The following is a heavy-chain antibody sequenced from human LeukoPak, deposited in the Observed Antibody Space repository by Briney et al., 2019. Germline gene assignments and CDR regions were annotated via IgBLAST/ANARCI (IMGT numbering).Heavy chain of an antibody. Sequence: GGSLRLSCAASGFTFSSYGMNWVRQAPGKGLEWVSYIGPGSNTMYYADSVKGRFTISRDNAKNTLYLQMSSLRAEDTAVYYCVKSSGGSYLNWGQGALVTVSS. J-gene: IGHJ1*01. CDR1: GFTFSSYG. V-gene: IGHV3-48*01. CDR2: IGPGSNTM. D-gene: IGHD2-15*01. CDR3: VKSSGGSYLN.